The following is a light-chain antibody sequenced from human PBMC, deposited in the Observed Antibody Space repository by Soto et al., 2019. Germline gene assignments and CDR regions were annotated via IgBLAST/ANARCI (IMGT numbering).Light chain of an antibody. V-gene: IGKV3-20*01. CDR3: QQFGSSPGFT. CDR2: GAS. Sequence: EIVLTQSPGTLSLSPGERATLSCRASQSINSRYLAWYQQKPGQAHRLLIYGASSRATGIPDRFSGSGSGQDFTLNISSLGPEDVEVYYCQQFGSSPGFTFGPGTKVDIK. CDR1: QSINSRY. J-gene: IGKJ3*01.